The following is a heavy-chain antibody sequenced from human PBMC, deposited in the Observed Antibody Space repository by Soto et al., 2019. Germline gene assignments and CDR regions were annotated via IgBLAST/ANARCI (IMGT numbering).Heavy chain of an antibody. CDR3: ATYGVNNAFDI. CDR1: GGTFSGQS. J-gene: IGHJ3*02. D-gene: IGHD4-17*01. Sequence: QVQWVQSAAEVKKPGSSVKVSCEASGGTFSGQSINWVRQAPGQGLEWMGRIIPVLGLTNYAQKFQGRVTVNADQSTSTAYMELSGLRSQDTAANYCATYGVNNAFDICGQGTMVTVSS. V-gene: IGHV1-69*02. CDR2: IIPVLGLT.